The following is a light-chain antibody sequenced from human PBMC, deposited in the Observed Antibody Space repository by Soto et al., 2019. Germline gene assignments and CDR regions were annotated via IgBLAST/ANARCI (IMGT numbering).Light chain of an antibody. CDR1: SSNIGAGYD. J-gene: IGLJ2*01. CDR2: GNS. CDR3: QSYDSSLSGSEV. Sequence: QSVLTQPPSVSGAPGQRVTISCTGSSSNIGAGYDVPWYQQLPGTAPKLLIYGNSNQPSGVPDRFSGSKSGTSASLAITGLQAEDEADYYCQSYDSSLSGSEVFGGGTKLTVL. V-gene: IGLV1-40*01.